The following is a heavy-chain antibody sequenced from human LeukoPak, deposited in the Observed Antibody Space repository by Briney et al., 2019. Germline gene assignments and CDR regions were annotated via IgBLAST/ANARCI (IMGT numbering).Heavy chain of an antibody. CDR1: GGTFSSYA. CDR3: ASSDLGYCSGGSCQTFDY. V-gene: IGHV1-69*04. CDR2: IIPIFGIA. Sequence: SVKVSCKASGGTFSSYAISWVRQAPGQGLEWKGRIIPIFGIANYAQKFQGRVTITADKSTSTAYMELSSLRSEDTAVYYCASSDLGYCSGGSCQTFDYWGQGTLVTVSS. D-gene: IGHD2-15*01. J-gene: IGHJ4*02.